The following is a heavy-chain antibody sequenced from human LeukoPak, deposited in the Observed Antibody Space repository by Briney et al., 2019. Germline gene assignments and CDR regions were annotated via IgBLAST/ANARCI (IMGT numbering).Heavy chain of an antibody. CDR1: GYTFTGYY. CDR2: IIPIFGTR. Sequence: SVKVPCKASGYTFTGYYMHWVRQAPGQGLELMGGIIPIFGTRNSAQKFQGRVTITADKSTSTAYMELRSLRSEDTAVYYCALGTWCSTTSCDYYFDYWGQGTLVTVSS. J-gene: IGHJ4*02. CDR3: ALGTWCSTTSCDYYFDY. D-gene: IGHD2-2*01. V-gene: IGHV1-69*06.